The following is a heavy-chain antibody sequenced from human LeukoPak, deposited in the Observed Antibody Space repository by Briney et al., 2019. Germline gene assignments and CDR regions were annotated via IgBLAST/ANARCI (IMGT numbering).Heavy chain of an antibody. D-gene: IGHD2-15*01. CDR2: ISGSGSST. CDR3: AKTRSGGTAVIVFHFDY. CDR1: GFTFSSYA. V-gene: IGHV3-23*01. J-gene: IGHJ4*02. Sequence: AGGSLRLSCAASGFTFSSYAMNWVRQAPGKGLEWVSGISGSGSSTYYADSVKGRFTISRDNSKNTLYLQMNSLRAEDTAVYYCAKTRSGGTAVIVFHFDYWGQGTLVTVSS.